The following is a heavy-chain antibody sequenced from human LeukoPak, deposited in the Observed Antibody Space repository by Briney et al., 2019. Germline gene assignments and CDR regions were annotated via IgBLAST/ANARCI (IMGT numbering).Heavy chain of an antibody. CDR2: ISSSSSYI. CDR3: ARDPYSGLFDY. V-gene: IGHV3-21*01. Sequence: GGSLRLSCAASGFTFSSYSMNWVRQAPGKGLELVSSISSSSSYIYYADSVKGRFTTSRDNAKNSLYLQMNSLRAEDTAVYYCARDPYSGLFDYWGQGTLVTVSS. D-gene: IGHD4-11*01. CDR1: GFTFSSYS. J-gene: IGHJ4*02.